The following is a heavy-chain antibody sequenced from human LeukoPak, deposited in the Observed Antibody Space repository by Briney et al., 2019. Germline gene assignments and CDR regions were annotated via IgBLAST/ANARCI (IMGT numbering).Heavy chain of an antibody. D-gene: IGHD3-10*01. J-gene: IGHJ4*02. Sequence: GGSLRLSCAASGFSFSDYDIHWVRQAPGKGLEWVSSISSSSNHKYYADSVKGRFTISRDNAKNSLYLQMNSLRAEDTAVYYCARGPMVRGPDYWGQGTLVTVSS. CDR1: GFSFSDYD. V-gene: IGHV3-21*01. CDR3: ARGPMVRGPDY. CDR2: ISSSSNHK.